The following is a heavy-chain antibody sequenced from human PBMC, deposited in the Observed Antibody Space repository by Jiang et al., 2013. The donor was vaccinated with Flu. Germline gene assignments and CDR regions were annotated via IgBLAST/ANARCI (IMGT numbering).Heavy chain of an antibody. V-gene: IGHV4-39*01. CDR2: IYYSGST. D-gene: IGHD3-3*01. CDR1: GDSISTSSYY. Sequence: PGLVKPSETLSLTCTVSGDSISTSSYYWGWIRQPPGKGLEWIGNIYYSGSTYYNPSLKSRVTISVGTSKKQFSLKLSSVTAADTALYYCARLIAQDYDFWSGPIDYWGQGTLVTVSS. CDR3: ARLIAQDYDFWSGPIDY. J-gene: IGHJ4*02.